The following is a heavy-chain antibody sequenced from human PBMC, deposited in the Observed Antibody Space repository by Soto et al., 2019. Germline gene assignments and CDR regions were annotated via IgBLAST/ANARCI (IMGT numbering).Heavy chain of an antibody. Sequence: GGSLRLSCAASGFTFSSYAMSWVRQAPGKGLEWVSAISGSGGHTYYADSVKGRFTITRDKSKNTLNLQMNSLRAEDTAVYYCAKVPRYCSGGICFGGYFDYWGQGMLVTVSS. D-gene: IGHD2-15*01. CDR2: ISGSGGHT. CDR3: AKVPRYCSGGICFGGYFDY. CDR1: GFTFSSYA. J-gene: IGHJ4*02. V-gene: IGHV3-23*01.